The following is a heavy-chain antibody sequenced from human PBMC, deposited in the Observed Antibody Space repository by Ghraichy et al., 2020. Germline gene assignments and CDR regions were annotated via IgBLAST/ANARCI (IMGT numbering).Heavy chain of an antibody. Sequence: GGSLRLSCAASGFTFSSSAMSWVRQAPGKGLEWVSFITTNGGSTYYADSVKGRLAISRDNSKNTLYLQMNSLRPEDTAVYYCAKASGGGTVFDSWGQGTLVTVSS. D-gene: IGHD1-26*01. CDR3: AKASGGGTVFDS. J-gene: IGHJ4*02. CDR1: GFTFSSSA. CDR2: ITTNGGST. V-gene: IGHV3-23*01.